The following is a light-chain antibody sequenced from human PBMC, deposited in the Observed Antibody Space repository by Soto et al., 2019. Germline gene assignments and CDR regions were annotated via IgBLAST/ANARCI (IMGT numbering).Light chain of an antibody. CDR1: QGISNY. Sequence: DIQMTQSPSSLSASVGDRVTITCRASQGISNYLAWYQQKPGKVPKLLIYAASTLQSGVPSRFSGSGSGPDLTLTISSRKLEDVATYYCQRSSSVPRTFCPGTKVD. J-gene: IGKJ3*01. V-gene: IGKV1-27*01. CDR3: QRSSSVPRT. CDR2: AAS.